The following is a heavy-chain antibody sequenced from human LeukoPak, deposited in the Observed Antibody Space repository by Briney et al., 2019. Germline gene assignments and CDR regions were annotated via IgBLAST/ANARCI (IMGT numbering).Heavy chain of an antibody. Sequence: GGSLRLSCAASGFTFSSYAMHWVRQAPGKGLEWVAVISYDGSNKYYADSVKGRFTISRDNSKNTLYLQMNSLRAEDTAVYYCAAAKCSSGWYGIDYWGQGTLVTVSS. V-gene: IGHV3-30-3*01. D-gene: IGHD6-19*01. CDR1: GFTFSSYA. CDR2: ISYDGSNK. CDR3: AAAKCSSGWYGIDY. J-gene: IGHJ4*02.